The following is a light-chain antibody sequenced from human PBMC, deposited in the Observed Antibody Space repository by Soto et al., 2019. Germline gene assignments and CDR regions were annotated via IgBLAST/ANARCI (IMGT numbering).Light chain of an antibody. Sequence: DIQITQSPSTLSGSVGDRVTTTCRASQTISSWLAWYQQKPGKAPKLLIYKASTLKSGVPSRFSGSGSGTEFTLTISSLQPDDFATYYCQHYNSYSEALGQGTKADIK. V-gene: IGKV1-5*03. CDR1: QTISSW. J-gene: IGKJ1*01. CDR3: QHYNSYSEA. CDR2: KAS.